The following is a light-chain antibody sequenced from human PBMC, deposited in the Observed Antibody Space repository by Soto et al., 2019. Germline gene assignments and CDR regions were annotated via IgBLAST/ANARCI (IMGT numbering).Light chain of an antibody. J-gene: IGLJ1*01. CDR2: DVS. V-gene: IGLV2-14*01. Sequence: QSALTQPASVSGSPEQSITISCTGTSSDVGGYNYVSWYQQHPGKAPKLMIYDVSNRPSGVSNRFSGSKSGNTASLTISGLQAEDEADYYCSSYTSSSTPYVFGTGPKLTVL. CDR1: SSDVGGYNY. CDR3: SSYTSSSTPYV.